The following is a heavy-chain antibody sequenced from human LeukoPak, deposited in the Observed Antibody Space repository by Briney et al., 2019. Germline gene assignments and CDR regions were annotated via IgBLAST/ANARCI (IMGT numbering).Heavy chain of an antibody. Sequence: GGSLSFSLAAPGFPFSSYAMSWVRQAPGKGLEWVSAISGSGGSTYYADSVKGRFAISRDNSKNTLYLQMNSLRAEDTAVYYCAKGTRITMVRGVTDYWGQGTLVTVSS. V-gene: IGHV3-23*01. D-gene: IGHD3-10*01. J-gene: IGHJ4*02. CDR1: GFPFSSYA. CDR2: ISGSGGST. CDR3: AKGTRITMVRGVTDY.